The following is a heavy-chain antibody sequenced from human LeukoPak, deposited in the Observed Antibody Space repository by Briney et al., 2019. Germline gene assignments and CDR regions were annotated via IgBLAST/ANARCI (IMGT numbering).Heavy chain of an antibody. CDR2: ISAYNGNT. D-gene: IGHD3-10*01. V-gene: IGHV1-18*01. Sequence: ASVRVSCKASGYTFTSYGISWVRQAPGQGLEWMGWISAYNGNTNYAQKLQGRVTMTTDTSTSTAYMELRSLRSDDTAVYYCARDPLRFGELFGNWFDPWGQGTLVTVSS. J-gene: IGHJ5*02. CDR3: ARDPLRFGELFGNWFDP. CDR1: GYTFTSYG.